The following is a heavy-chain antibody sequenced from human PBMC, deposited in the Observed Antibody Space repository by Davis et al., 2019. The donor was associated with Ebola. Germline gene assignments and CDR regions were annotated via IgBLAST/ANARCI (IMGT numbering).Heavy chain of an antibody. J-gene: IGHJ6*02. D-gene: IGHD2-15*01. CDR2: INPSGGST. CDR3: AREDIVVVVAAPWDYYYYGMDV. V-gene: IGHV1-46*03. CDR1: GYTFTNYG. Sequence: AASVKVSCKASGYTFTNYGITWVRQAPGQGLEWMGIINPSGGSTSYAQKFQGRVTMTRDTSTSTVYMELSSLRSEDTAVYYCAREDIVVVVAAPWDYYYYGMDVWGQGTTVTVSS.